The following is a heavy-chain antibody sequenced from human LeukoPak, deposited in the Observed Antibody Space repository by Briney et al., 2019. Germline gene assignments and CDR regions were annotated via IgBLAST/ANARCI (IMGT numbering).Heavy chain of an antibody. D-gene: IGHD3-22*01. V-gene: IGHV3-53*01. CDR3: ARDRPPQYYYDSSGYYSLYYYGMDV. Sequence: GGSLRLSCAASGFTVSSNYMSWVRQAPGKGLEWVSVIYSGGSTYYADSVKGRFTISRDNSKNTLYLQMNSLRAEDTAVYYCARDRPPQYYYDSSGYYSLYYYGMDVWGQGTTVTVSS. CDR1: GFTVSSNY. J-gene: IGHJ6*02. CDR2: IYSGGST.